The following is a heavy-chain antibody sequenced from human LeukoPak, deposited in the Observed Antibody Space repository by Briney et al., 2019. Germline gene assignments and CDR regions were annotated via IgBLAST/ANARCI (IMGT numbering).Heavy chain of an antibody. D-gene: IGHD6-13*01. J-gene: IGHJ4*02. CDR2: IYYSGST. CDR3: ARFSIIAAASFDY. Sequence: PSETLSLTCTVSGGSISSGDYYWSWIRQPPGKGLEWIGYIYYSGSTYYNPSLKSRVTISVDMSKNQFSLKLSSVTAADTAVYYCARFSIIAAASFDYWGQGTLVTVSS. CDR1: GGSISSGDYY. V-gene: IGHV4-30-4*01.